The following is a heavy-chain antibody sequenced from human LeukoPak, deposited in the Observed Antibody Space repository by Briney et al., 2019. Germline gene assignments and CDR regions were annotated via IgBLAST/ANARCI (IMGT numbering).Heavy chain of an antibody. D-gene: IGHD2-8*02. J-gene: IGHJ4*01. V-gene: IGHV3-30*04. CDR1: GFTFSDYV. Sequence: PGGSLRLSCAASGFTFSDYVMHWVRQAPGKGLECVAVISNDGNEKYYADSVKGRFSISRDNSKNTLYLQMSSLRTEDTAVYYCGRDGGYTGGWTYGAGDYWGQGTLVTVSS. CDR3: GRDGGYTGGWTYGAGDY. CDR2: ISNDGNEK.